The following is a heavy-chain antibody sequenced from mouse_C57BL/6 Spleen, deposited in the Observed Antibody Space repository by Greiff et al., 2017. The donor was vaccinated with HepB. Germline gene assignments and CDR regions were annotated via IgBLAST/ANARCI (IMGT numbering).Heavy chain of an antibody. Sequence: VQLQQPGAELVKPGASVKMSCKASGYTFTSYWITWVKQRPGQGLEWIGDIYPGSGSTNYNEKFKSKATLTVDTASSTAYMQLSSLTSEDSAVYYCARMEYDYDETWFACWGQGTLVTVSA. CDR2: IYPGSGST. V-gene: IGHV1-55*01. CDR3: ARMEYDYDETWFAC. D-gene: IGHD2-4*01. CDR1: GYTFTSYW. J-gene: IGHJ3*01.